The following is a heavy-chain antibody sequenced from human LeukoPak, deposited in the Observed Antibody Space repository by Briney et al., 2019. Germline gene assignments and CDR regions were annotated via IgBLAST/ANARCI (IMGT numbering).Heavy chain of an antibody. Sequence: GGSLRLSCAASGFGFSSYWMSWVRQAPGKGLEWVANIKQDGSEKYYVDSVKGRFTISRDNARNSLYLQMNTLRAEDTAVYYCARDPGYWGQGSLVTVSS. CDR1: GFGFSSYW. J-gene: IGHJ4*02. CDR2: IKQDGSEK. CDR3: ARDPGY. V-gene: IGHV3-7*01.